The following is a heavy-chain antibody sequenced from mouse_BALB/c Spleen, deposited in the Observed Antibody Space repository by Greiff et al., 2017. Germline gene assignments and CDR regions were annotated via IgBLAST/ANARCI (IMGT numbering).Heavy chain of an antibody. D-gene: IGHD1-3*01. CDR3: AGGPLKGGWFAY. J-gene: IGHJ3*01. CDR1: GYTFTSYW. CDR2: IDPSDSYT. V-gene: IGHV1-69*02. Sequence: QVQLQQPGAELVKPGATVKLSCKASGYTFTSYWMHWVKQRPGQGLEWIGEIDPSDSYTNYNQKFKGKATLTVDKSSSTAYMQLSSLTSEDSAVYYCAGGPLKGGWFAYWGQGTLVTVSA.